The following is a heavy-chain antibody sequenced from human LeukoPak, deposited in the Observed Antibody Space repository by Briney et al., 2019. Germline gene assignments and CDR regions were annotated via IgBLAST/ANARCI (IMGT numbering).Heavy chain of an antibody. Sequence: ETLSLTCTVSGGSLSSSSYYWGWIRQPPGKGLEWIGSIYYSGSTYYNPSLKSRVTISVDTSKNQFSLKLSSVTAADTAVYYCAVVVGATRGTYYFDYRGQGTLVTVSS. CDR2: IYYSGST. CDR3: AVVVGATRGTYYFDY. D-gene: IGHD1-26*01. V-gene: IGHV4-39*01. CDR1: GGSLSSSSYY. J-gene: IGHJ4*02.